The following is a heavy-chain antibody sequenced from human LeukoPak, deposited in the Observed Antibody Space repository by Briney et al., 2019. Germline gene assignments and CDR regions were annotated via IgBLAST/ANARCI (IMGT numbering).Heavy chain of an antibody. CDR2: ISGSGGST. CDR1: GFTFSSYA. D-gene: IGHD5-12*01. CDR3: AREFGGYSGYDPLTFDY. Sequence: GGSLRLSCAASGFTFSSYAMRWVRQAPGKGLEWVSGISGSGGSTSYADSVKGRFTISRDNAKNSLYLQMNGLRAEDTAVYYCAREFGGYSGYDPLTFDYWGQGTLVTVSS. J-gene: IGHJ4*02. V-gene: IGHV3-23*01.